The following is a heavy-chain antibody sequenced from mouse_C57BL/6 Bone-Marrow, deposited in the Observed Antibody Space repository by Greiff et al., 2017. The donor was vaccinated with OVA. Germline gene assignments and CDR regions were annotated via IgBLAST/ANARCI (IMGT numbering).Heavy chain of an antibody. J-gene: IGHJ2*01. Sequence: EVQLVESGGGLVKPGGSMKLSCVASGFTFSNYWMNWGRQSPEKGLEWVAQIRLKSDNYSTHYAESVKGRFTISRDDAKSSVYLQMNNLRAEDTGIYYCTEYYGSRADYWGQGTTLTVSS. CDR3: TEYYGSRADY. V-gene: IGHV6-3*01. CDR1: GFTFSNYW. D-gene: IGHD1-1*01. CDR2: IRLKSDNYST.